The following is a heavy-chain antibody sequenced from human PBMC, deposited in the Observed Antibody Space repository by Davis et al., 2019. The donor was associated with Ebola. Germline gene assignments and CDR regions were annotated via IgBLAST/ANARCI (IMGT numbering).Heavy chain of an antibody. Sequence: AASVTVSCKPSGYTFSGYAISWVRQAPGQGLEWLGRINVYNGHTNYAQNFQGRVTVSTDTSTSIAYMELRSLRSDDTALYYCARDATTVTTIWFDPWGQGTLVTVSS. V-gene: IGHV1-18*01. J-gene: IGHJ5*02. CDR2: INVYNGHT. CDR3: ARDATTVTTIWFDP. CDR1: GYTFSGYA. D-gene: IGHD4-17*01.